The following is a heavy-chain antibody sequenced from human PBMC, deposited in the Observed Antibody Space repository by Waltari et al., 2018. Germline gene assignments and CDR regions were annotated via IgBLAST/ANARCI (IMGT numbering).Heavy chain of an antibody. CDR2: VDPADDKT. V-gene: IGHV1-69-2*01. J-gene: IGHJ4*02. CDR3: ARETYDYGDYYFDY. D-gene: IGHD4-17*01. CDR1: GYTFTDYY. Sequence: EVQLVQSGAEVKKPGATVKISCKASGYTFTDYYMHWVQQAPGKGLEWMGRVDPADDKTIYAEKFQGRVTMTTDTSTSTAYMELRSLRSDDTAVYYCARETYDYGDYYFDYWGQGTLVTV.